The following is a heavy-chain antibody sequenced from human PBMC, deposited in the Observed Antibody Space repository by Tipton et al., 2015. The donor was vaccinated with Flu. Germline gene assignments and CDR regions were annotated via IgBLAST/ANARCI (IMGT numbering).Heavy chain of an antibody. CDR1: GFTFSSYA. CDR2: ISYDGSNK. CDR3: VRGGGYSYENWDY. Sequence: QVQLVQSGGGVVQPGRSLRLSCAASGFTFSSYAMHWVRQAPGKGLEWVAVISYDGSNKYYADSVKGRFTISRDNSKNTLYLQMNSLRAEDTAVYYCVRGGGYSYENWDYWGQGTRVTVSS. D-gene: IGHD5-18*01. V-gene: IGHV3-30-3*01. J-gene: IGHJ4*02.